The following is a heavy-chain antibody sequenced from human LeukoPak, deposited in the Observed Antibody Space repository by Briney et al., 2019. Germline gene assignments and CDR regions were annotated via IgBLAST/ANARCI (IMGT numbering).Heavy chain of an antibody. Sequence: QPGGSLRLSCAASGFTFSSYAMSWVRQAPGKGLEWVSAISGSGGSTYYADSVKGRFTISRDNSKNTLYLQMNSLRAEDTAVYYCAKTYYYDSSGPRDFQHWGQGTLVTVSS. V-gene: IGHV3-23*01. CDR1: GFTFSSYA. D-gene: IGHD3-22*01. CDR2: ISGSGGST. CDR3: AKTYYYDSSGPRDFQH. J-gene: IGHJ1*01.